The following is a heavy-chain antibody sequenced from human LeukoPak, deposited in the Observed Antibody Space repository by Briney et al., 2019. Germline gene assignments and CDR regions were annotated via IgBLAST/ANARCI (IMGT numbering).Heavy chain of an antibody. CDR1: GYTFTSYY. J-gene: IGHJ6*02. V-gene: IGHV1-46*01. Sequence: ASVKVSCKASGYTFTSYYMHWVRQAPGQGLEWMGIINPSGGSTSYAQKFQGRVTMTRDTSTSTVYMELSSLRSEDTAVYYCARAINAQSGYYGMDVWGQGTMVTVSS. D-gene: IGHD3-10*01. CDR2: INPSGGST. CDR3: ARAINAQSGYYGMDV.